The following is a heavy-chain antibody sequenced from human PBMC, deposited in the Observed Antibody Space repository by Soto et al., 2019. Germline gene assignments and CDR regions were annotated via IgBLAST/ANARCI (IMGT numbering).Heavy chain of an antibody. D-gene: IGHD3-22*01. Sequence: PLETLSLTCTVSGGSISSGDYYWSWIRQPPGKGLEWIGYIYYSGSTYYNPSLKSRVTISVDTSKNQFSLKLSSVTAADTAVYYCARVAITAENYYDSSGYYHTLYYYYGMDVWGQGTTVTVSS. V-gene: IGHV4-30-4*01. CDR3: ARVAITAENYYDSSGYYHTLYYYYGMDV. CDR1: GGSISSGDYY. CDR2: IYYSGST. J-gene: IGHJ6*02.